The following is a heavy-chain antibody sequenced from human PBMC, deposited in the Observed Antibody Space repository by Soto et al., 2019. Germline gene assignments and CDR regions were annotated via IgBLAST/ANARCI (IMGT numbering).Heavy chain of an antibody. CDR1: GGSISTGDYY. D-gene: IGHD6-25*01. J-gene: IGHJ4*02. Sequence: SETLSLTCTVSGGSISTGDYYWSWIRQPPGKGLEWIGYVYYSGNTYYSPSLRSRVSISVDTSKNEFSLRLSSVTAADTAVYFCARHYPRTLAALEIPFDFWGKGTLVTVSS. CDR3: ARHYPRTLAALEIPFDF. CDR2: VYYSGNT. V-gene: IGHV4-30-4*02.